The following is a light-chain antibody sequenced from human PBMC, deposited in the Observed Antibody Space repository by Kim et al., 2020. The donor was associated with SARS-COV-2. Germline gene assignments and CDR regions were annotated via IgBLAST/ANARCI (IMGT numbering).Light chain of an antibody. V-gene: IGLV1-44*01. CDR1: SSNIGINV. CDR3: ATWDDSLTGFF. J-gene: IGLJ1*01. Sequence: QSVLTQPPSASGTPGQRVTISCSGSSSNIGINVVNWYQQLPGTAPKLLIYDSNQRPSGVPDRFSGSKSGTSASLAISGLQSEDEADYFCATWDDSLTGFFLGTGTKVTVL. CDR2: DSN.